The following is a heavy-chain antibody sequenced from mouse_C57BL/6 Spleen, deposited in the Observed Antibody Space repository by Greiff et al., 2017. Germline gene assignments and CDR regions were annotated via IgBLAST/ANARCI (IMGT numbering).Heavy chain of an antibody. Sequence: QVQLQQPGAELVKPGASVKLSCKASGYTFTSYWMQWVKQRPGQGLEWIGEIDPSDSYTNYDQKFKGKATLTVDTSSSTAYMQLSSLTSEDSAVYYCAGYLYYGSSYDYFDYWGQGTTLTVSS. J-gene: IGHJ2*01. CDR3: AGYLYYGSSYDYFDY. V-gene: IGHV1-50*01. D-gene: IGHD1-1*01. CDR2: IDPSDSYT. CDR1: GYTFTSYW.